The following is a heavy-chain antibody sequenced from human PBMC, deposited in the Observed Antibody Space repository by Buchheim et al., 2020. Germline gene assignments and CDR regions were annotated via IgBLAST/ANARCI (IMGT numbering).Heavy chain of an antibody. CDR2: IYYSGST. Sequence: QVHLQESGPGLVKPSQTLSLTCTVSGDSITIGNSYWSWIRHYPGRGLEWIGYIYYSGSTYYSPSLKSRVTISVDTSKNQFSLKLSSVTAADTAVYYCARVTCGGDCYSGHFYYYYMDVWGKGTT. J-gene: IGHJ6*03. D-gene: IGHD2-21*01. V-gene: IGHV4-31*03. CDR1: GDSITIGNSY. CDR3: ARVTCGGDCYSGHFYYYYMDV.